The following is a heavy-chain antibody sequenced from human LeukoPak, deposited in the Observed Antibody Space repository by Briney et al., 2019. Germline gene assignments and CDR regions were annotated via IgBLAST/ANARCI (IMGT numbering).Heavy chain of an antibody. J-gene: IGHJ4*02. CDR1: GGTFSSYA. CDR3: ARDLRQNQDPYYDFWSAVGSA. D-gene: IGHD3-3*01. Sequence: SVKVSCKASGGTFSSYAISWVRQAPGQGLEWMGGIIPIFGTANYAQKFQGRVTITADESTSTAYMELSSLRSEDTAVYYCARDLRQNQDPYYDFWSAVGSAWGQGTLVTVSS. CDR2: IIPIFGTA. V-gene: IGHV1-69*13.